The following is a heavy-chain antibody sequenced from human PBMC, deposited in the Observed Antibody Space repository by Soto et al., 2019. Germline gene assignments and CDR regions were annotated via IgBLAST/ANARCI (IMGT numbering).Heavy chain of an antibody. CDR1: GFTFSSYG. CDR2: ISYDGRNK. Sequence: GGSLRLSCAASGFTFSSYGMHWVRQAPGKGLEWVAVISYDGRNKNYADSVKGRFTISRDNAKNTVYLQMGSLRVEDMAVYYCVRDTSFDCWGQGTLLTVSS. CDR3: VRDTSFDC. V-gene: IGHV3-30*03. J-gene: IGHJ4*02.